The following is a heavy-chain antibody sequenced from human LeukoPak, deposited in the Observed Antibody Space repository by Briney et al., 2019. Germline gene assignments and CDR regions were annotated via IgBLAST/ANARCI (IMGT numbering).Heavy chain of an antibody. CDR1: TFTFSSYN. D-gene: IGHD2-2*01. CDR2: ISSSGTYI. Sequence: GGSLRLSCAASTFTFSSYNMNWVRQAPGKGLEWVSSISSSGTYIYYRDSVKGRFTISRDNAENSLYLEMNSLRVEDTAVYYCANHFACGSTSCPPFDSWGQGTLVTVSS. V-gene: IGHV3-21*01. J-gene: IGHJ4*02. CDR3: ANHFACGSTSCPPFDS.